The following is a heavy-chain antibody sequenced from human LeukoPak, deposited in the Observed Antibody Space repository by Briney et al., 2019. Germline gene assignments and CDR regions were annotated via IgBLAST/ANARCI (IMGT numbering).Heavy chain of an antibody. J-gene: IGHJ4*02. V-gene: IGHV3-33*06. CDR3: AKDSVAALFDY. CDR2: IWYDGSNK. D-gene: IGHD6-19*01. Sequence: PGGSLRLSCAASGFTFSSYGMHGVRQAPGKGLEWAAVIWYDGSNKYYADSVKGRFTISRDNSKNTLYLQMNSLRAEDTAVYYCAKDSVAALFDYWGQGTLVTVSS. CDR1: GFTFSSYG.